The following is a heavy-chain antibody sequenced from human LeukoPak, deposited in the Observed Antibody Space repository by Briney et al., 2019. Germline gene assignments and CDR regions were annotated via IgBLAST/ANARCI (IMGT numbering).Heavy chain of an antibody. CDR3: AKAYWDTFGWYYFDY. V-gene: IGHV3-23*01. D-gene: IGHD6-19*01. J-gene: IGHJ4*02. CDR1: GLSFSSHA. Sequence: PGGSLRLSCAASGLSFSSHAMNWVRQAPGKGLEWVSAISGSGDSTYYAYSVKGRFTISRDNSKNTLYLQMNSLRPEDTAVYYCAKAYWDTFGWYYFDYWGQGTLVTVSS. CDR2: ISGSGDST.